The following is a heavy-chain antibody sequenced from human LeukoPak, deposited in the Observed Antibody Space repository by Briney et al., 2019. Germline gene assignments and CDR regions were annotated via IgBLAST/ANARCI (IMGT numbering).Heavy chain of an antibody. CDR2: VYYSGST. CDR1: GGSISSYY. D-gene: IGHD4-11*01. CDR3: ARDYSGGYYFDY. Sequence: SQTLSLTCTVSGGSISSYYWSWMRQPPGKGLEWIGYVYYSGSTKYNPSLKSRVTISVDTSKNQFSLNLSSVTAADTAVYYCARDYSGGYYFDYWGQGTQVTVSS. V-gene: IGHV4-59*01. J-gene: IGHJ4*02.